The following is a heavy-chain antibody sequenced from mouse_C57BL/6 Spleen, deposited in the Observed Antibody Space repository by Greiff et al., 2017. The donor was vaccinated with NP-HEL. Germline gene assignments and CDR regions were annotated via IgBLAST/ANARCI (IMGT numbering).Heavy chain of an antibody. CDR3: AKQYHQDYARDY. J-gene: IGHJ4*01. CDR2: ISSGGSYT. D-gene: IGHD5-1*01. V-gene: IGHV5-6*01. CDR1: GFTFSSYG. Sequence: EVKLVESGGDLVKPGGSLKLSCAASGFTFSSYGMSWVRQTPDQRLEWVATISSGGSYTYYPDSVKGRFTISRDNAKNTLYLQMSSLKSEDTAMYYCAKQYHQDYARDYWGQGTSVTVSS.